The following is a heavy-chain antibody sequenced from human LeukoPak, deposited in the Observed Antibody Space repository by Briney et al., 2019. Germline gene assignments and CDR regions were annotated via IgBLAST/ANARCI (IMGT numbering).Heavy chain of an antibody. J-gene: IGHJ3*02. CDR1: GYSFTTDW. CDR2: IHPGDSDT. CDR3: VRSFTNAFDM. D-gene: IGHD3-16*02. Sequence: GESLKISCKASGYSFTTDWIGWVRQMPGKGLEWMGIIHPGDSDTTYSPSFQGQVTISADKSISTAYLQWSSVKASDTAMYYCVRSFTNAFDMWGQGTTVTVSS. V-gene: IGHV5-51*01.